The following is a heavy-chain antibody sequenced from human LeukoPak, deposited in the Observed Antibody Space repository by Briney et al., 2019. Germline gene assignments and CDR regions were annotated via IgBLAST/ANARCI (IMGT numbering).Heavy chain of an antibody. D-gene: IGHD6-19*01. CDR1: GGSISGYY. CDR2: IYTSGST. CDR3: AREHSSGWYYFDY. V-gene: IGHV4-4*07. Sequence: SETLSLTCTVSGGSISGYYWSSIRQPAGKGLEWIGRIYTSGSTNYNPSLKSRVTMSVDTSKNQFSLKLSSVTAAVTAVYYCAREHSSGWYYFDYWGQGTLVTVSS. J-gene: IGHJ4*02.